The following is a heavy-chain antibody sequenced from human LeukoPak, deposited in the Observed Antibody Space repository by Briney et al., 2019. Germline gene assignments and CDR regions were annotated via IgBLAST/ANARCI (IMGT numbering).Heavy chain of an antibody. CDR1: GVSLSGYY. D-gene: IGHD4-17*01. CDR3: ARTPATTWTNHFDY. V-gene: IGHV4-59*01. CDR2: MYYSGST. Sequence: SETLSLTCAVSGVSLSGYYWSWIRQSPGKGLEWIGYMYYSGSTNYNPSLKSRVTISVDTSKNESSLKLSSVTAADTAVYYCARTPATTWTNHFDYWGQGTLVTVSS. J-gene: IGHJ4*02.